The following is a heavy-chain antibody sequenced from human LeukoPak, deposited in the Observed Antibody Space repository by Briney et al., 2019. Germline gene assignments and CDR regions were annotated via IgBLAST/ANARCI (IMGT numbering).Heavy chain of an antibody. V-gene: IGHV3-48*02. CDR3: ARDPLTTVTTFAFDI. J-gene: IGHJ3*02. CDR1: GFTFSSYS. CDR2: ISSSSSTI. D-gene: IGHD4-17*01. Sequence: GGSLRLSCAVSGFTFSSYSMNWVRQAPGKGLEWVSYISSSSSTIYYADSVKGRFTISRDNAKNSLYLQMNSLRDEDTAVYYCARDPLTTVTTFAFDIWGQGTMVTVSS.